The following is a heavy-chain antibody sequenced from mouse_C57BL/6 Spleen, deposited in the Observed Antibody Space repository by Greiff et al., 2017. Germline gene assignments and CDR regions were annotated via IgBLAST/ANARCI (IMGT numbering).Heavy chain of an antibody. CDR1: GYTFTSYW. Sequence: QVQLQQPGAELVKPGASVKMSCKASGYTFTSYWITWVKQRPGQGLEWIGDIYPGSGSTNYNEKFKSKATLTVDTSSSIAYMQLSSLTSEDSAVYYCARGGTAQATPFAYWGQGTLVTVSA. D-gene: IGHD3-2*02. CDR2: IYPGSGST. V-gene: IGHV1-55*01. CDR3: ARGGTAQATPFAY. J-gene: IGHJ3*01.